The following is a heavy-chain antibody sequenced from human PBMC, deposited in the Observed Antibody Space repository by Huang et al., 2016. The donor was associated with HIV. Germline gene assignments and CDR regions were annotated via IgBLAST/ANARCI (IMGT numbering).Heavy chain of an antibody. D-gene: IGHD5-18*01. J-gene: IGHJ4*02. CDR1: GYGFSSYW. CDR2: IYPRDSET. V-gene: IGHV5-51*01. CDR3: ARQVDGFRSHFDF. Sequence: EVLLVQSGAELKEPGESLKISCKASGYGFSSYWVGWVRQKPGKGREWMGSIYPRDSETKYSPSCDGQVTISADKSTRTAYLQWESLKAPDTAIYFCARQVDGFRSHFDFWGQGTLVSVSS.